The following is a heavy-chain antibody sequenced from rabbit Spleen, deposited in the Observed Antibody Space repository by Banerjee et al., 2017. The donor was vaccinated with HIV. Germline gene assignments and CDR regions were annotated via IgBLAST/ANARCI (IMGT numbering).Heavy chain of an antibody. D-gene: IGHD8-1*01. CDR2: IHIGSSAFT. V-gene: IGHV1S40*01. Sequence: QSLEESGGDLVKPGASLTLTCTASGFSFSSSDYMCWVRQAPGKGLEWIACIHIGSSAFTYFASWAKGRFTISKTSSTTVTLQMTSLTAADTATYFCARDTASSFSSYGMDLWGQGTLVTVS. J-gene: IGHJ3*01. CDR3: ARDTASSFSSYGMDL. CDR1: GFSFSSSDY.